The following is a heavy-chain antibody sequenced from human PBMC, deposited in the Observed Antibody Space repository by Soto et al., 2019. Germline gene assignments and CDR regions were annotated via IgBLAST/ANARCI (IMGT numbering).Heavy chain of an antibody. CDR2: IFYSGNT. V-gene: IGHV4-31*03. CDR3: ARLSGSWQSWFAP. Sequence: SETLSLTCIVSGGSISSNDFYWSWIRQHPGKVLEWIWYIFYSGNTYYNPSLKSRVTILVDMSKNQFSLKVSSVTAADTAVYYCARLSGSWQSWFAPWGQGTLVTVSS. CDR1: GGSISSNDFY. D-gene: IGHD6-13*01. J-gene: IGHJ5*02.